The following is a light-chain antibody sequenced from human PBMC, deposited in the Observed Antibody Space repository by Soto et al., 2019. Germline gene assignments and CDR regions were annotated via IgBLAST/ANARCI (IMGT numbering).Light chain of an antibody. Sequence: QSVLTRPPSVSVAPGQRVIISCAGSSSNIGAGYDVHWYQQRPGTAPKLLIFGNNNRPSGVPDRFSGSKSGTSASLAITGLQAEDEGDYYCQSYDSTLSDRYVFGTGTKVTVL. CDR1: SSNIGAGYD. CDR3: QSYDSTLSDRYV. CDR2: GNN. J-gene: IGLJ1*01. V-gene: IGLV1-40*01.